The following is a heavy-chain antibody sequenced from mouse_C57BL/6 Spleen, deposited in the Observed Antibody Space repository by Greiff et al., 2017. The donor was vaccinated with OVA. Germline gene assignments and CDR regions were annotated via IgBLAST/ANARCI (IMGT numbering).Heavy chain of an antibody. CDR1: GYTFTDYE. D-gene: IGHD4-1*01. V-gene: IGHV1-15*01. J-gene: IGHJ1*03. Sequence: VQLQQSGAELVRPGASVTLSCKASGYTFTDYEMHWVKQTPVHGLEWIGAIDPETGGTAYNQKFKGKAILTADKSSSTAYMELRSLTSEDSAVYDCTRYADWGVWYFDVWGTGTTVTVSS. CDR2: IDPETGGT. CDR3: TRYADWGVWYFDV.